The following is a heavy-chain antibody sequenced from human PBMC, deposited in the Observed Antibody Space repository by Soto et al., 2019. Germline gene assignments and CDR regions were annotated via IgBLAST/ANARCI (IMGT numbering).Heavy chain of an antibody. J-gene: IGHJ3*02. D-gene: IGHD3-10*02. CDR1: GYTVTGYY. V-gene: IGHV1-46*03. Sequence: KVSSRASGYTVTGYYMHWVRQAPGQGLEWMGIINPSGGSTSYAQKFQGRVTMTRDTSTSTVYMELSSLRSEDTAVYYCATLMFGDGVFDIWGQGTMVTVSS. CDR3: ATLMFGDGVFDI. CDR2: INPSGGST.